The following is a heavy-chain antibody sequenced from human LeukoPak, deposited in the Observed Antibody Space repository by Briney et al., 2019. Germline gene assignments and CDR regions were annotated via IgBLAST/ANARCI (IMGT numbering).Heavy chain of an antibody. J-gene: IGHJ4*02. CDR3: ASYSGYEYYFDY. CDR1: VYTFTSYA. V-gene: IGHV1-3*01. Sequence: ASVNVSRKASVYTFTSYAMHWVRQAARQRLEWMGWINAGNGNTKYSQKFQGRVTITRDTSASTAYMELSSLRSEDTAVYYCASYSGYEYYFDYWGQGTLVTVSS. D-gene: IGHD5-12*01. CDR2: INAGNGNT.